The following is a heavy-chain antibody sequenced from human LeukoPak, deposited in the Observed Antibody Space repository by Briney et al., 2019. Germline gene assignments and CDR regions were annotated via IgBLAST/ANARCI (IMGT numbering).Heavy chain of an antibody. CDR1: GFSFGFNTYG. CDR3: ARAQSNIAVAGLYYFDY. V-gene: IGHV3-33*01. Sequence: SGGSLRLSCVASGFSFGFNTYGMQWVRQTPGKGLEWVAVIWYDGGIKYYGDAVKGRFTISRDNAKNSLYLQMNSLRDEDTAVFYCARAQSNIAVAGLYYFDYWGQGTLVTVSS. CDR2: IWYDGGIK. J-gene: IGHJ4*02. D-gene: IGHD6-19*01.